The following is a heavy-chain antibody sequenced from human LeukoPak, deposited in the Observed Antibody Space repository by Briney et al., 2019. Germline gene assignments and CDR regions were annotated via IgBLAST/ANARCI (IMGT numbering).Heavy chain of an antibody. CDR1: GYTFTSYD. Sequence: ASVKVSCKASGYTFTSYDINWVRQAPGQGLEWMGWINPNSGGTNYAQKFQGRVTMTRDTSISTAYMELSGLRSDDTAVYYCARVRDLWFGDFDYWGQGTLVTVSS. J-gene: IGHJ4*02. D-gene: IGHD3-10*01. CDR2: INPNSGGT. V-gene: IGHV1-2*02. CDR3: ARVRDLWFGDFDY.